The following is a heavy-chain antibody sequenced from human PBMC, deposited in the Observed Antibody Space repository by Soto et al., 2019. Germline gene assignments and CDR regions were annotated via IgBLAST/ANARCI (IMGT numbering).Heavy chain of an antibody. CDR1: GYTFTSYG. D-gene: IGHD4-17*01. Sequence: QVQLVQSGAEVKKPGASVKVSCKASGYTFTSYGISWVRQAPGQGLEWMGWISAYNGNTNYSQNLQGRVTRTTDTSTSTAYMELMSLSSGDTAVYYFARVDDYGDYGVAYWGQGTMVTVSS. V-gene: IGHV1-18*01. CDR3: ARVDDYGDYGVAY. CDR2: ISAYNGNT. J-gene: IGHJ4*02.